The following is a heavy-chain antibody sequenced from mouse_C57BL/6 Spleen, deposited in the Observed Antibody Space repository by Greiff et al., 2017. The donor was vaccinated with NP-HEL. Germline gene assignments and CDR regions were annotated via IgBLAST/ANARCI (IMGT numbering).Heavy chain of an antibody. CDR2: ISSGSSTI. J-gene: IGHJ2*01. CDR3: AREGITTVVATRGFDY. D-gene: IGHD1-1*01. CDR1: GFTFSDYG. V-gene: IGHV5-17*01. Sequence: EVKVVESGGGLVKPGGSLKLSCAASGFTFSDYGMHWVRQAPEKGLEWVAYISSGSSTIYYADTVKGRFTISRDNAKNTLFLQMTSLRSEDTAMYYCAREGITTVVATRGFDYWGQGTTLTVSS.